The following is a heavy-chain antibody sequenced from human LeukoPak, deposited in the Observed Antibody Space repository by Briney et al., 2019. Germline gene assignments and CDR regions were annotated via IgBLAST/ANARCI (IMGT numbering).Heavy chain of an antibody. Sequence: PGGSLRLSCAASGFTFSSYGMHWVRQAPGKGLEWVAVIWYDGSNKYYADSVKGRFTISRDNSKNTLYLQMNSLRAEDTAVYYCARVRAGYCTSTSCYTGMDVWGQGTTVTVSS. CDR2: IWYDGSNK. CDR3: ARVRAGYCTSTSCYTGMDV. D-gene: IGHD2-2*01. CDR1: GFTFSSYG. J-gene: IGHJ6*02. V-gene: IGHV3-33*01.